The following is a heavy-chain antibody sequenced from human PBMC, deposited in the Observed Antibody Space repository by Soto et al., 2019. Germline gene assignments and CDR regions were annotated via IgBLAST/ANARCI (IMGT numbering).Heavy chain of an antibody. V-gene: IGHV5-51*01. CDR2: INPGDSDT. CDR3: ARQGIAVTLDY. J-gene: IGHJ4*02. Sequence: GESLKISCKASGYSFTSYWIGWVRQMPGKGLEWMAIINPGDSDTRYSSSFQGQVTISADKSISTAFLQWSSLKASDTAIYYCARQGIAVTLDYWGQGTLVTVSS. D-gene: IGHD4-17*01. CDR1: GYSFTSYW.